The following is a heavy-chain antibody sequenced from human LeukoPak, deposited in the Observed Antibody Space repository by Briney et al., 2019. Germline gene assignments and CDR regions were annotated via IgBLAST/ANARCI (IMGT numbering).Heavy chain of an antibody. V-gene: IGHV3-23*01. CDR1: GSTFSSYA. CDR2: ISGRGGST. CDR3: AKSGRGWYVWYFDY. J-gene: IGHJ4*01. D-gene: IGHD6-19*01. Sequence: RRSLRLSCAASGSTFSSYAMSWVSQAPGKGMEWVSAISGRGGSTYYADSVKGRFTISRDNSTNTLYLQMNSLRADDTAVYYCAKSGRGWYVWYFDYWGQGTMVTVSS.